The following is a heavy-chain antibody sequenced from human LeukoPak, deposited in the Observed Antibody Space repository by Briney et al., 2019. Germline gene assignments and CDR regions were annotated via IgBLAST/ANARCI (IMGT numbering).Heavy chain of an antibody. J-gene: IGHJ4*02. V-gene: IGHV3-48*04. CDR3: ARISVAGTLGY. Sequence: GGSLRLSCAASGFTFSSYSMNWVRQAPGKGLEWVSYISSSSSTIYYADSVKGRFTISRDNAKNSLYLQMNSLRAEDTAVYYCARISVAGTLGYWGQGTLVTVSS. CDR1: GFTFSSYS. CDR2: ISSSSSTI. D-gene: IGHD6-19*01.